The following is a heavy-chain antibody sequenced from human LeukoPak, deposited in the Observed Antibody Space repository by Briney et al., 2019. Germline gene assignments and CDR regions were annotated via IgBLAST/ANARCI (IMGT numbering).Heavy chain of an antibody. CDR1: GGSISSYY. V-gene: IGHV4-59*12. CDR2: IYHSGST. D-gene: IGHD6-13*01. CDR3: ARSGGYTEYFDY. Sequence: PSETLSLTCTVSGGSISSYYWSWIRQPPGKGLEWIGEIYHSGSTNYNPSLKSRVTISVDKSKNQFSLKLSSVTAADTAVYYCARSGGYTEYFDYWGQGTLVTVSS. J-gene: IGHJ4*02.